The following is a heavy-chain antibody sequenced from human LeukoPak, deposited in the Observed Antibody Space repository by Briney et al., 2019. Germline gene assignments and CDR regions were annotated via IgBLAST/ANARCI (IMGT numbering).Heavy chain of an antibody. CDR2: ISSSSNTI. V-gene: IGHV3-48*01. J-gene: IGHJ4*02. D-gene: IGHD3-22*01. CDR1: GFTFSSYS. CDR3: ARNYDDSSGYYPYYFDF. Sequence: PGGSLRLSCAASGFTFSSYSMNWVRQAPGKGLEWISYISSSSNTIYYADSVKGRFTISRDSAKNSLYLQMNGLRAEDTAVYYCARNYDDSSGYYPYYFDFWGQGTLVTVSS.